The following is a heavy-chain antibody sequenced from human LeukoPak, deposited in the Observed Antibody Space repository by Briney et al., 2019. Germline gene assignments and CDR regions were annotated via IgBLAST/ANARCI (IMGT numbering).Heavy chain of an antibody. D-gene: IGHD1-26*01. J-gene: IGHJ4*02. V-gene: IGHV1-18*01. CDR1: GYTFTSYG. CDR2: ISAYNGNT. Sequence: VASVKVSCKASGYTFTSYGISWVRQAPGQGLEWMGWISAYNGNTNYAQKLQGRVTMTTDTSTSTAYMELRSLRSDDTAVYYCARGVRYSGSYCLVYWGQGTLVTVSS. CDR3: ARGVRYSGSYCLVY.